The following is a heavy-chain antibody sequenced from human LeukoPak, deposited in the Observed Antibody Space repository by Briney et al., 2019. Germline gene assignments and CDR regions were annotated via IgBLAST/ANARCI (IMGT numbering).Heavy chain of an antibody. CDR1: DYSFATYW. J-gene: IGHJ4*02. CDR2: IYPRYSDT. V-gene: IGHV5-51*01. CDR3: ARPLQGIVGATGFDY. Sequence: HGESLKISCQGSDYSFATYWIAWLRQMPGKGLEWIGIIYPRYSDTRYSPSFQGQVTITAEKSIKTAYLQWSSLKASDTAMYYCARPLQGIVGATGFDYWGQGTLVTVSS. D-gene: IGHD1-26*01.